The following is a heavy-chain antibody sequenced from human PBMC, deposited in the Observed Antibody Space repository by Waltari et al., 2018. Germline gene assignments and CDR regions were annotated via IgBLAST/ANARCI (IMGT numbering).Heavy chain of an antibody. J-gene: IGHJ3*02. CDR2: NASGGST. V-gene: IGHV3-53*02. CDR3: ERDRAAFDI. CDR1: GFTVSSNY. D-gene: IGHD3-10*01. Sequence: EVQLVETGGGLIQPGGSLRLSCAASGFTVSSNYRSWVRQAPGKGLEWVAVNASGGSTYYADSVEGRFTISRDNTKNTLYLQMNSLRAEDTAVYYCERDRAAFDIWGQGTMVTVSS.